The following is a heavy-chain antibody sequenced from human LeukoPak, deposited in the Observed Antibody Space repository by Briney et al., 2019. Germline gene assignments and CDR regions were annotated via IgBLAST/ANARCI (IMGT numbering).Heavy chain of an antibody. CDR3: AKEGIVGAYFDY. D-gene: IGHD1-26*01. CDR1: GGTFSSYA. V-gene: IGHV1-46*01. Sequence: ASVKVSCKASGGTFSSYAISWVRQAPGQGLEWMGIINPSGGSTSYAQKFRGRVTMTRDMSTSTVYMELSSLRSEDTAVYYCAKEGIVGAYFDYWGQGTLVTVSS. J-gene: IGHJ4*02. CDR2: INPSGGST.